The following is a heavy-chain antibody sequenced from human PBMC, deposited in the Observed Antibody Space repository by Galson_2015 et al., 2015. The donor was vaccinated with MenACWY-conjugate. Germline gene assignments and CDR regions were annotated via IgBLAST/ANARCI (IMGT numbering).Heavy chain of an antibody. V-gene: IGHV3-74*01. CDR1: GFTFSSYW. CDR2: INSDGSST. CDR3: ARGGYNWNYLNY. D-gene: IGHD1-7*01. Sequence: SLRLSCAASGFTFSSYWMHWVRQAPGKGLVWVSRINSDGSSTSYADSVKGRFTISRDNAKNTLYLQMNSLRAEDTAVYYCARGGYNWNYLNYWGQGTLVTVSS. J-gene: IGHJ4*02.